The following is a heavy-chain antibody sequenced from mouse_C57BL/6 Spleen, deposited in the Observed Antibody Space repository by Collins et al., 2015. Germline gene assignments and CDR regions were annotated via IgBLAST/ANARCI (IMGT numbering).Heavy chain of an antibody. CDR3: ARRPGAMDY. V-gene: IGHV1-61*01. J-gene: IGHJ4*01. CDR1: GYTFTSYW. Sequence: QVQLQQPGAELVRPGSSVKLSCKASGYTFTSYWMDWVKQRPGQGLEWIGNIYPSDSETHYSQKFKDKATLTVDKSSSTAYMQLSSLTSEDSAVYYCARRPGAMDYWGQGTSVTVSS. CDR2: IYPSDSET.